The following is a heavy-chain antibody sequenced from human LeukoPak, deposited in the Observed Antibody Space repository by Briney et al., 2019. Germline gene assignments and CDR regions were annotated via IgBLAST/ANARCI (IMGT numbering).Heavy chain of an antibody. J-gene: IGHJ4*02. Sequence: GGSLRLSCAASGFTFSSYAIHWVRQAPGKGLEWVAFISYDGNNKYYADSVKGRFTISRDNSKNTLYLQMNSLRAEDTAVYYCARDANSIVVVVELPDYWGQGTLVTVSS. V-gene: IGHV3-30*04. CDR1: GFTFSSYA. CDR2: ISYDGNNK. D-gene: IGHD2-15*01. CDR3: ARDANSIVVVVELPDY.